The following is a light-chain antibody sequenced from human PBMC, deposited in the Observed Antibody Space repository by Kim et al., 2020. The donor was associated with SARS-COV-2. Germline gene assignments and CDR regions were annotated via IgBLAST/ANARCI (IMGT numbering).Light chain of an antibody. Sequence: SPGDRATLSGRASQNVGSNYFAWYQQKPGQAPRLLIYATSKRATGITDRFSGSGSGTHFTLAVSRLEPEDFAVYYCHQYGSSPPTFGQGTKVDIK. V-gene: IGKV3-20*01. CDR3: HQYGSSPPT. J-gene: IGKJ1*01. CDR1: QNVGSNY. CDR2: ATS.